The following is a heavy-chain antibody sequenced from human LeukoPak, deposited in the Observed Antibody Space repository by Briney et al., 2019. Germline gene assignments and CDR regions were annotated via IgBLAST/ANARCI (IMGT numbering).Heavy chain of an antibody. V-gene: IGHV4-34*01. CDR2: INHSGST. CDR3: ARLTRITMIVVVITTNYYFDY. Sequence: SETLSLTCAVYGGSFSGYYWSWIRQPPGKGLEWIGEINHSGSTNYNPSLKSRVTISVDTSKNQFSLKLSSVTAADTAVYYCARLTRITMIVVVITTNYYFDYWGQGTLVTVSS. CDR1: GGSFSGYY. D-gene: IGHD3-22*01. J-gene: IGHJ4*02.